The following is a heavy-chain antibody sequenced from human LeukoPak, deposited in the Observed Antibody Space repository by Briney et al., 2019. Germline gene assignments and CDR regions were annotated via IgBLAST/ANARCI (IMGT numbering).Heavy chain of an antibody. J-gene: IGHJ4*02. CDR3: ARIGTVPDLDY. V-gene: IGHV1-2*02. D-gene: IGHD4-17*01. Sequence: ASVKVSCKASGYTFTDYYMHWVRQAPGQGLEWMGWINPNSDDTNYAQKFQGRVTMTRDTSISTAYMELSRLRSDDTAVYYCARIGTVPDLDYWGQGTLVTVSS. CDR2: INPNSDDT. CDR1: GYTFTDYY.